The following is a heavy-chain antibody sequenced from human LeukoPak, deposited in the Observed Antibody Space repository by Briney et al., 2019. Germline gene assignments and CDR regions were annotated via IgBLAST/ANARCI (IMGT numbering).Heavy chain of an antibody. D-gene: IGHD2-2*01. CDR1: GFAFSSYA. J-gene: IGHJ4*02. CDR2: ISGSGGST. Sequence: GGSLRLSCAASGFAFSSYAMSWVRQAPGKGLEWVSAISGSGGSTYYADSVKSRFTISRDNSKNTLYLQMNSLRAEDTAVYYCAKDGVVPAAYFDYWGQGTLVTVSS. CDR3: AKDGVVPAAYFDY. V-gene: IGHV3-23*01.